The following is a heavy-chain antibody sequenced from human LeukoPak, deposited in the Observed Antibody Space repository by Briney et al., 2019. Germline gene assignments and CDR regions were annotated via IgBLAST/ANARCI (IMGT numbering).Heavy chain of an antibody. CDR3: ARNFRDYYYGMDV. Sequence: ASVKVSCKASGYTFTGYYMHWVRQAPGQGLEWMGWISAYNGNTNYAQKLQGRVTMTTDTSTSTAYMELRSLRSDDTAVYYCARNFRDYYYGMDVWGQGTTVTVSS. CDR1: GYTFTGYY. J-gene: IGHJ6*02. CDR2: ISAYNGNT. V-gene: IGHV1-18*04.